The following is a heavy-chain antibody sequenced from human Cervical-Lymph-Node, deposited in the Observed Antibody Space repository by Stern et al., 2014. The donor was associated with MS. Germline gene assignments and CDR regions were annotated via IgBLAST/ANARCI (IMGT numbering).Heavy chain of an antibody. J-gene: IGHJ5*02. CDR3: AREAVAADNNWFDP. D-gene: IGHD6-19*01. Sequence: QVQLQESGPGLVKPSPTLSLTCTVSGGSISSGNYSWSWIRQPAGKGLEWIGRIYTSRRTKYNPSLKSRVTISADTSKNRSSLKLSSGTAADTAVYYCAREAVAADNNWFDPWGQGTLVTVSS. V-gene: IGHV4-61*02. CDR1: GGSISSGNYS. CDR2: IYTSRRT.